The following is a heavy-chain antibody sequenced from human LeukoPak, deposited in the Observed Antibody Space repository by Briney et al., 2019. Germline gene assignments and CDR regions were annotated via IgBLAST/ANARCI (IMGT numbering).Heavy chain of an antibody. CDR2: IYFSGTT. CDR3: ARVRTDYSDSSGHYLGNWFDP. J-gene: IGHJ5*02. Sequence: SETLSLTCSVSGDSLSSGDFYWSWIRQNQGQGLEWIGYIYFSGTTYYNPSLKSRVTISVDTSKNQFSLSLRSVTAADTAVYYCARVRTDYSDSSGHYLGNWFDPWGQGTLVTVSS. D-gene: IGHD3-22*01. V-gene: IGHV4-31*03. CDR1: GDSLSSGDFY.